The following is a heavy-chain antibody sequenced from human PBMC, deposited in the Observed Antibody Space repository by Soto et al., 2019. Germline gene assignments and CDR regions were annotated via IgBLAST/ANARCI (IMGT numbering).Heavy chain of an antibody. D-gene: IGHD6-13*01. Sequence: GGSLRLSCAATGFTFNSHAMSWVRQAPGKGLEWVSGISKNSDTTNYADSVLGRFTISRDNSKNTLYLQMDSLRADDSAIYYCARLGPGTWKQVWSYFDFWGQGVMVTVSS. CDR2: ISKNSDTT. V-gene: IGHV3-23*01. CDR1: GFTFNSHA. J-gene: IGHJ4*02. CDR3: ARLGPGTWKQVWSYFDF.